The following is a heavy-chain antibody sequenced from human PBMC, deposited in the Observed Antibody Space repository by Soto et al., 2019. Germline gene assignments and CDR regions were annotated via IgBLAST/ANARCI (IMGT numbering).Heavy chain of an antibody. J-gene: IGHJ6*02. Sequence: EVQLVESGGGFIQPGGSLRLSCVVSGLTVSRNYMTWVRQAPGKGLECVSVIYSGGSTYSADSVKGRFTISRDNSKNTVYLLMNSLRVEDKAVYYCARFSQGRPEGMDVGGQGTTVTVS. CDR3: ARFSQGRPEGMDV. V-gene: IGHV3-53*01. CDR2: IYSGGST. CDR1: GLTVSRNY. D-gene: IGHD6-25*01.